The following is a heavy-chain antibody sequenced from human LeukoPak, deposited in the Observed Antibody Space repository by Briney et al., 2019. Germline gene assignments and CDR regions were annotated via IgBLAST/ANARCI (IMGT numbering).Heavy chain of an antibody. J-gene: IGHJ5*02. CDR2: ISSSSSYI. V-gene: IGHV3-21*01. CDR1: GFTFSSYS. CDR3: ARDRGYDFWSGYSNWFDP. D-gene: IGHD3-3*01. Sequence: GGSLRLSCAASGFTFSSYSMNWVRQAPGKGLEWVSSISSSSSYIYYADSVKGRFTISRDNAKNSLYLQMNSLRAEDTAVYYCARDRGYDFWSGYSNWFDPWGQGTLVTVSS.